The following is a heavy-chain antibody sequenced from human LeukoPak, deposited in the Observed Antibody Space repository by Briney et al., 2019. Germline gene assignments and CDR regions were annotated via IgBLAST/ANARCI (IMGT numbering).Heavy chain of an antibody. CDR1: GGSISGYY. D-gene: IGHD2-15*01. CDR2: IYYSGTT. V-gene: IGHV4-59*08. CDR3: ARLHSGDRSQTTFDR. Sequence: SETLSLICTVSGGSISGYYFSWIRQPPGKGLEWIGYIYYSGTTIYNPSLKSRVTISVDTSKNQFSLKLSSVTAADTAVYYCARLHSGDRSQTTFDRWGQGTLVTVSS. J-gene: IGHJ5*02.